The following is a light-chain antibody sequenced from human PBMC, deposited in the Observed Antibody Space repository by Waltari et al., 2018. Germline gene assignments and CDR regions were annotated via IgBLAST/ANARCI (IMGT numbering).Light chain of an antibody. CDR1: PSNIGSNY. J-gene: IGLJ2*01. CDR2: RNN. V-gene: IGLV1-47*01. Sequence: QSVLTQPPSASGTSGQRVTISCSGSPSNIGSNYIYWYPQPPGTAPKRPLYRNNQRPSGVPDRFSGSKSGTSASLAISGLRSEDEADYYCASWDDILSGVLFGGGTKLSVL. CDR3: ASWDDILSGVL.